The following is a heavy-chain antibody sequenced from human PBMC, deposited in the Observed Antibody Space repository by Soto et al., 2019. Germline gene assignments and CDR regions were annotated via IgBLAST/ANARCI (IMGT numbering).Heavy chain of an antibody. D-gene: IGHD6-6*01. CDR3: ARERPDGARLDP. CDR1: GAYMRNDYYY. Sequence: SETLSLTCTVSGAYMRNDYYYWSWVRQNPGKDLEWIGHMHHSGRTYYNPSLKSRVTISVDTSKNQFSLKLSSVTAADTAVYYCARERPDGARLDPWGQGTLVTVSS. V-gene: IGHV4-30-4*08. CDR2: MHHSGRT. J-gene: IGHJ5*02.